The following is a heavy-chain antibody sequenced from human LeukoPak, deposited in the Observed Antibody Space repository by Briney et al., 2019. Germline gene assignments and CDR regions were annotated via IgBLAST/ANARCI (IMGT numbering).Heavy chain of an antibody. CDR2: INHSGST. D-gene: IGHD6-13*01. Sequence: PSETLSLTCAVYGGSFSGYYWSWIRQPPGKGLEWIGEINHSGSTNYNPSLKSRVTISVDTSKNQFSLKLSSVTAADTAVYYCTRDPSIAAAVPGFDPCGQGTLVTVSS. J-gene: IGHJ5*01. V-gene: IGHV4-34*01. CDR1: GGSFSGYY. CDR3: TRDPSIAAAVPGFDP.